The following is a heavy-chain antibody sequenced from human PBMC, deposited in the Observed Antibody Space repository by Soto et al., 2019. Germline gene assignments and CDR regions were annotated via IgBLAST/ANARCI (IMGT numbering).Heavy chain of an antibody. CDR3: ARDSTMAPYYFDY. D-gene: IGHD2-2*01. Sequence: SETLSLTCTVSGGSISNYYWSWIRQTPGKGLEWIGYFSYSGTSNYNPSLKSRVTISVDTSKNQFSLKLSSVTAADTAVYYCARDSTMAPYYFDYWGQGTLVTSPQ. CDR2: FSYSGTS. J-gene: IGHJ4*02. V-gene: IGHV4-59*01. CDR1: GGSISNYY.